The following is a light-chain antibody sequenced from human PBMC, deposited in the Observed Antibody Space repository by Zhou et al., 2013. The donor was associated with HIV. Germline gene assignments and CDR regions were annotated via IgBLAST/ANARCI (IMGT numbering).Light chain of an antibody. V-gene: IGKV3-20*01. Sequence: DIVLTQSPGTLSLSPGERATLSCRASQAVSSNLAWYRQKPGQAPRLLIYDASRRATGIPDRFSGFGSGTDFTLTISRLEAEDFAVYYCQQYGHSPLTFGGGPRWRSN. CDR1: QAVSSN. J-gene: IGKJ4*01. CDR2: DAS. CDR3: QQYGHSPLT.